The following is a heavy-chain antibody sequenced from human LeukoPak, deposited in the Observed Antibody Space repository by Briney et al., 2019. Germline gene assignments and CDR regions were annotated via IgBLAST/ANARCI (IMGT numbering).Heavy chain of an antibody. Sequence: GGSLRLSCVASEFTFSSHAMNWVRQAPGKGLEWVSSISGGGESTYYADSVKGRFTVSRDNSKNTLYPQINSLRGEDTAVYYCAKGKYSSGGVPDYWGQGTLVTVSS. CDR1: EFTFSSHA. CDR3: AKGKYSSGGVPDY. D-gene: IGHD6-19*01. CDR2: ISGGGEST. J-gene: IGHJ4*02. V-gene: IGHV3-23*01.